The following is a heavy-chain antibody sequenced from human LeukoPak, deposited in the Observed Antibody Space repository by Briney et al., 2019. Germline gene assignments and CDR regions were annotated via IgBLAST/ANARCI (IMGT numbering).Heavy chain of an antibody. CDR1: GGSISSSSYY. V-gene: IGHV4-39*01. CDR3: ASRGGGYFDY. D-gene: IGHD3-10*01. CDR2: IDYSGST. J-gene: IGHJ4*02. Sequence: SETLSLTCTVSGGSISSSSYYWGWIRQPPGKGLEWIGSIDYSGSTYYNPSLKSRVTISVDTSKNQFSLKLSSVTAADTAVYYCASRGGGYFDYWGQGTLVTVSS.